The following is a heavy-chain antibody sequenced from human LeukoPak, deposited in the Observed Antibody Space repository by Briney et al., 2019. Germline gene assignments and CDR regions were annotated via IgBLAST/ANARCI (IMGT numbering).Heavy chain of an antibody. Sequence: GGSLRLSCAASGFTFSTYGMHWVRQAPGKGLVWVAFIRYDGGNKYYADSVKGRFTISRDNSKNTLFLQVNSLRAEDTAVYYCAKGPNYDILTGWRKTYNAFDIWGHGTMVTVSS. CDR1: GFTFSTYG. CDR2: IRYDGGNK. D-gene: IGHD3-9*01. V-gene: IGHV3-30*02. CDR3: AKGPNYDILTGWRKTYNAFDI. J-gene: IGHJ3*02.